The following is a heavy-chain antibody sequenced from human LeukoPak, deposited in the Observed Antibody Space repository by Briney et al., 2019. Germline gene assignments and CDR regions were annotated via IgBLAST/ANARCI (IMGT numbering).Heavy chain of an antibody. D-gene: IGHD3-22*01. Sequence: SETLSLTCAVYGGSFSGYYWSWIRQPPGKGLEWIGEINHSGSTNYNPSLKSRVTISVDTSKNQFSLKLSSVTAADTAVYYCAIGPYYYDSSGYYLGWVFDYWGQGTLVTVSS. CDR1: GGSFSGYY. J-gene: IGHJ4*02. V-gene: IGHV4-34*01. CDR3: AIGPYYYDSSGYYLGWVFDY. CDR2: INHSGST.